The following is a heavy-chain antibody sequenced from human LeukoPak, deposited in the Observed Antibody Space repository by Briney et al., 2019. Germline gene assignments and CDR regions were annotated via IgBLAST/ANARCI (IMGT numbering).Heavy chain of an antibody. D-gene: IGHD1-26*01. CDR2: IYYSGST. CDR1: GGSISNYH. CDR3: AREKWGRGAFDI. J-gene: IGHJ3*02. Sequence: PSETLALTCTVSGGSISNYHWSWIRQPPGKGLEWIGYIYYSGSTNYNPSLKSRVTISVDTSKNQFSLKLSSVTAADTAVYYCAREKWGRGAFDIWGQGTMVTVSS. V-gene: IGHV4-59*12.